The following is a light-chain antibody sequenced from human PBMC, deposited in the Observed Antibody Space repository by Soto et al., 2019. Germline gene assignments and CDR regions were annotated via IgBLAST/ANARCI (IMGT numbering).Light chain of an antibody. CDR3: SSYTSSSSYV. CDR1: RSDVGGYNY. CDR2: DVS. J-gene: IGLJ1*01. V-gene: IGLV2-14*01. Sequence: QSALTQPASVSGSPGQSITISCTGTRSDVGGYNYVSWYQQHPGKAPKLMIYDVSNRPSGVSNRFSGSKSGNTASLTISGLQAEDEADYYCSSYTSSSSYVFGTGTQLTVL.